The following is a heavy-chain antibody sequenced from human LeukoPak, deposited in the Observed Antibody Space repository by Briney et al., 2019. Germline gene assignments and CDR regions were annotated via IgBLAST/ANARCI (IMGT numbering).Heavy chain of an antibody. V-gene: IGHV4-4*07. D-gene: IGHD6-6*01. J-gene: IGHJ5*02. CDR3: ARTIGGSSTNWFDP. Sequence: SETLSLTCTVSGGSISSYYWSWIRQPAGKGLEWIGRIYTSGSTNYNPSLKSRVTISVDTSKNQFSLKLSSVTAADTAVYYCARTIGGSSTNWFDPWGQGTLVTVSS. CDR2: IYTSGST. CDR1: GGSISSYY.